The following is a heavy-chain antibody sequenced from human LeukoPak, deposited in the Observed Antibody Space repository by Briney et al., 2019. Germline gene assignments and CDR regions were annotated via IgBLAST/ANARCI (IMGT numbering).Heavy chain of an antibody. CDR1: GYTFTGYY. Sequence: ASVKVSCKASGYTFTGYYMHWVRQAPGEGLEWMGWINPNSGGTNYEQKFQGRVTMTRDTSISTAYMELSRLRSDDTAVYYCARVLNDSSGYNYPYWDQGTLVTVSS. CDR3: ARVLNDSSGYNYPY. J-gene: IGHJ4*02. V-gene: IGHV1-2*02. D-gene: IGHD3-22*01. CDR2: INPNSGGT.